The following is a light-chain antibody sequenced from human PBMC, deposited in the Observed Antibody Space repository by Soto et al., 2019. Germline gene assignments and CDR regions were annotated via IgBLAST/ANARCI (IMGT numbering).Light chain of an antibody. CDR2: GAS. CDR1: QTVSSD. V-gene: IGKV3-15*01. CDR3: QQYNNWPRT. J-gene: IGKJ1*01. Sequence: DKVMTQSPGTLSVSPGERATLSCRASQTVSSDLAWYQQKPGQAPRLLIYGASTRATGIPARFSGSGSGTEFTLTISSLQSEDFAVYYCQQYNNWPRTFGQGTKVDIK.